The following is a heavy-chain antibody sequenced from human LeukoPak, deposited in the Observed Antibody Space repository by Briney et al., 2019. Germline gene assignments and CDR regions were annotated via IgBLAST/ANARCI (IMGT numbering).Heavy chain of an antibody. Sequence: SVKVSCKASGGTFSSYAISWVRQAPGQGLEWMGGIIPIFGTANYAQKFQGRVTITADESTSTAYMELSSLRSEDTAVYYCARDTANYVWGSYRQNAFDIWGQGTMVSVSS. CDR3: ARDTANYVWGSYRQNAFDI. CDR2: IIPIFGTA. CDR1: GGTFSSYA. J-gene: IGHJ3*02. D-gene: IGHD3-16*02. V-gene: IGHV1-69*13.